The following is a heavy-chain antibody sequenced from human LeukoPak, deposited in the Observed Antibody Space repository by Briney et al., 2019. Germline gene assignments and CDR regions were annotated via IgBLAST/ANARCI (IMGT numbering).Heavy chain of an antibody. Sequence: GGSLRLSCAASGFTFSSYAMSWVRQAPGKGLEWVSAIRGSGGSTYYADSVKGRFTISRDNSKITLYLQMNSLRAEDTAVYYCAKAPGTLKYSYGGTYFDYWGQGTLVTVSS. CDR1: GFTFSSYA. J-gene: IGHJ4*02. V-gene: IGHV3-23*01. D-gene: IGHD5-18*01. CDR2: IRGSGGST. CDR3: AKAPGTLKYSYGGTYFDY.